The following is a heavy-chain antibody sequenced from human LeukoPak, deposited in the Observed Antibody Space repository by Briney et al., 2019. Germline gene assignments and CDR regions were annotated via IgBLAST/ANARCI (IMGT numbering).Heavy chain of an antibody. Sequence: PSETLSLTCTVSGGSISSGSYYWSWIRQPAGKGLEWIGRIYTSGSTNYNPSLKSRVTISVDTSKNQFSLKLSSVTAADTAVYYCARHGGWKGYCSSTSCPIYYYYYYMDVWGKGTTVTVSS. V-gene: IGHV4-61*02. CDR2: IYTSGST. D-gene: IGHD2-2*01. J-gene: IGHJ6*03. CDR1: GGSISSGSYY. CDR3: ARHGGWKGYCSSTSCPIYYYYYYMDV.